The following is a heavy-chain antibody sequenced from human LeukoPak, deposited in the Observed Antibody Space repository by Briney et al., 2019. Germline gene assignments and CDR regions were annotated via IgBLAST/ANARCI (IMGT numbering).Heavy chain of an antibody. J-gene: IGHJ4*02. V-gene: IGHV3-23*01. CDR3: AKSRTVVVVPAAGASATDY. Sequence: RGSPRVSCGASGVTFSSYAMSWGRPGPGEGLGWVSSLLGSGGSTYYADSVKGRFTISRDNSKNTLYLQMNSLRAEDTAVYYCAKSRTVVVVPAAGASATDYWGQGTLVTVSS. CDR1: GVTFSSYA. D-gene: IGHD2-2*01. CDR2: LLGSGGST.